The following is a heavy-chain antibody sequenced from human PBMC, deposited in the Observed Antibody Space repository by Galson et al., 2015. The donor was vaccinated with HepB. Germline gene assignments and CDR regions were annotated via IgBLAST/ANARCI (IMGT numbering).Heavy chain of an antibody. CDR2: ISSSSSYT. D-gene: IGHD3-22*01. V-gene: IGHV3-11*05. J-gene: IGHJ4*02. Sequence: SLRLSCAASGFTFSDYYMSWIRQAPGKGLEWVSYISSSSSYTNYADSVKGRFTISRDNAKNSLYLQMNSLRAEDTAVYYCARVGEGFSYYDSSGPDYWGQGTLVTVSS. CDR1: GFTFSDYY. CDR3: ARVGEGFSYYDSSGPDY.